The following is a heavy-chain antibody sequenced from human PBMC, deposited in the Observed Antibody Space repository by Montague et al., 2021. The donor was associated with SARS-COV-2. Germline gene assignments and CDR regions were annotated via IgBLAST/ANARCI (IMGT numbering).Heavy chain of an antibody. Sequence: PALVKPTQTLTLTCTFSGFSLNTSGMCVSWIRQPPGKALEWLAXXXRXXXQYXSTSLKTRLTISKDTSKNQVVLTMTNMDPIDTATYYCARSYGDYRDSYFDYWGQGTLVTVSS. CDR3: ARSYGDYRDSYFDY. D-gene: IGHD4-17*01. J-gene: IGHJ4*02. CDR2: XXRXXXQ. V-gene: IGHV2-70*01. CDR1: GFSLNTSGMC.